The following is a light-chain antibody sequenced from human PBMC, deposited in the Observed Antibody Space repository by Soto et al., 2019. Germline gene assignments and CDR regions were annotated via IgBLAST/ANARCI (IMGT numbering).Light chain of an antibody. Sequence: EIVLTQSPGTLSLSPGERATLSCRASQSVISNYLAWYQQNPGQAPRLLIFDASTRATGIPDRFSGSGSGTDFTLTISRLEPEDFAMYHCQQYVSSPLTFGGGTKVEIK. CDR2: DAS. CDR1: QSVISNY. J-gene: IGKJ4*01. V-gene: IGKV3-20*01. CDR3: QQYVSSPLT.